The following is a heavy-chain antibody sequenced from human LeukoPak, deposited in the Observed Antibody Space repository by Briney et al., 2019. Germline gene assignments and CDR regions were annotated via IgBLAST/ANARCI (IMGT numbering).Heavy chain of an antibody. J-gene: IGHJ4*02. CDR1: GGTFSSYA. V-gene: IGHV1-69*04. CDR3: ARGLYYYDSSGPHFDY. Sequence: ASVKVSCKASGGTFSSYAISWVRQAPGQGLEWMGRIIPIFGIANYAQKFQGRVTITADKSTSTAYMELSSLRSEDTAVYYCARGLYYYDSSGPHFDYWGQGTLVTVSS. D-gene: IGHD3-22*01. CDR2: IIPIFGIA.